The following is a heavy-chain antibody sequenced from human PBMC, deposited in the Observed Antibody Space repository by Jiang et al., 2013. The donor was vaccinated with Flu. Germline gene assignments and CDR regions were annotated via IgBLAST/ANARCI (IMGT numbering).Heavy chain of an antibody. D-gene: IGHD6-13*01. CDR2: IVAGYGDT. J-gene: IGHJ3*02. Sequence: SGAEVKKPGLSEGFLQGSGFSFSYYAMHWVRQAPGQGLEWMGWIVAGYGDTQYSQRFQGRLTFTVDTSANTAYMDLSGLTSEDTAVYYCVREVAPKAAPDTGGFDIWGQGTMVAVS. CDR1: GFSFSYYA. V-gene: IGHV1-3*01. CDR3: VREVAPKAAPDTGGFDI.